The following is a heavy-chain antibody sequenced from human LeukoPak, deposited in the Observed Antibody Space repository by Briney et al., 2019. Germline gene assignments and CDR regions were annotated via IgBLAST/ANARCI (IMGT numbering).Heavy chain of an antibody. Sequence: GGSLRLSCAASGFTFSSYAMSWVRQAPGKGLEWVSAISGSGGSTYYADSVKGRFTISRDNSKNALYLQMNSLRAEDTAVYYCAKGRSRYRGGSLSWGEGTLVTVYS. V-gene: IGHV3-23*01. CDR2: ISGSGGST. CDR1: GFTFSSYA. J-gene: IGHJ5*02. CDR3: AKGRSRYRGGSLS. D-gene: IGHD2-15*01.